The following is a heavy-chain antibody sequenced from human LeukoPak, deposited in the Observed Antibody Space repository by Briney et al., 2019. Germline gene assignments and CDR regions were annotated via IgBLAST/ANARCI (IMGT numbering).Heavy chain of an antibody. V-gene: IGHV4-59*01. J-gene: IGHJ5*02. CDR2: IYYSGST. CDR1: GGSISSYY. CDR3: ARDFRNDGWFDP. Sequence: SETLSLTCTVSGGSISSYYWRWIRQPPGKGLEWIGYIYYSGSTNYTPSLKSRVTISVDTSKNHFSLNLSSVTAADTAVYYCARDFRNDGWFDPWGQGTLVTVSS. D-gene: IGHD1-1*01.